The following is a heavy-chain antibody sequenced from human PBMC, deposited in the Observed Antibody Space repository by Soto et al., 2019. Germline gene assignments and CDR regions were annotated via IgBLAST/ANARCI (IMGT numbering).Heavy chain of an antibody. V-gene: IGHV3-53*04. Sequence: GGSMKLARAASGFTVSSNYMSGVRKATGKGLEWVSVIYSGGSTYYADSVKGRFTISRHNSKNTLYLQMNSLRAEDTAVYYCAIEAWGYGRKHYYYCMGVWGKGTTVTVSS. J-gene: IGHJ6*04. D-gene: IGHD5-18*01. CDR2: IYSGGST. CDR1: GFTVSSNY. CDR3: AIEAWGYGRKHYYYCMGV.